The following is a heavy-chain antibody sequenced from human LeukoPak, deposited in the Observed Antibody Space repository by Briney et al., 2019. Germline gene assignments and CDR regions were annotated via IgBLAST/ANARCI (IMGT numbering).Heavy chain of an antibody. CDR3: AKDLSRRVDIAATGLDD. Sequence: GGSLRLSCAASEFTFSTYARSWVRQAPGKGLEWVSAISVSGGSTYYADSVRGRFTLSRDNSKNTLYLQMNSLRAEDTAVYYCAKDLSRRVDIAATGLDDWGQGTLVTVSS. CDR1: EFTFSTYA. V-gene: IGHV3-23*01. CDR2: ISVSGGST. D-gene: IGHD5-12*01. J-gene: IGHJ4*02.